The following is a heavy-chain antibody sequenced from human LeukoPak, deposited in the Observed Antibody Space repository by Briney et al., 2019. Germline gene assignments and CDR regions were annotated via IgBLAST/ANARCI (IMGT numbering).Heavy chain of an antibody. Sequence: GESLQISCKGSGYSFTSYWIGWVRQMPGKGLEWMGIIYPGDSDTRYSPSFQGQVTISVDKSINSAYLQWNSLKASDIAMYYCARHPETYFYDNTGYYDHWGQGTLVTVSS. V-gene: IGHV5-51*01. D-gene: IGHD3-22*01. J-gene: IGHJ5*02. CDR2: IYPGDSDT. CDR1: GYSFTSYW. CDR3: ARHPETYFYDNTGYYDH.